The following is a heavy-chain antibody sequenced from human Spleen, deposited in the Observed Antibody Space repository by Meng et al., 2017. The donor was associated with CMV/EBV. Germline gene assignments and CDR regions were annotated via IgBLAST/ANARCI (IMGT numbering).Heavy chain of an antibody. D-gene: IGHD3-22*01. V-gene: IGHV3-7*01. CDR1: GFTFTNYW. CDR3: ARSGLNFDC. Sequence: GGSLRLSCTASGFTFTNYWMTWVRQAPGRGLEWVAIIKQGGGEKYYVDSVKGRFTISRDNADNSLYLQMNYLRAEDTAVYYCARSGLNFDCWGQGTLVTVSS. J-gene: IGHJ4*02. CDR2: IKQGGGEK.